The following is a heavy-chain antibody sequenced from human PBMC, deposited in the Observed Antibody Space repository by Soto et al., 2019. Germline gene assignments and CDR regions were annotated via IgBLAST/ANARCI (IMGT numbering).Heavy chain of an antibody. J-gene: IGHJ6*02. CDR1: GYSFTSYW. CDR2: IYPGDSDT. Sequence: GESLKISCKGSGYSFTSYWIGWVRQMPGKGLEWMGIIYPGDSDTRYSPSFQGQVTISADKSISTAYLQWGSLKASDTAMYYCARAAAGLYYYYGMDVWGQGTTVTVSS. CDR3: ARAAAGLYYYYGMDV. D-gene: IGHD6-13*01. V-gene: IGHV5-51*01.